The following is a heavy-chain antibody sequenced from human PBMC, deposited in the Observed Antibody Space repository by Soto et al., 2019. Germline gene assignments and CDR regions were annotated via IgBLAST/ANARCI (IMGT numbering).Heavy chain of an antibody. CDR2: ISAYNGNT. V-gene: IGHV1-18*04. D-gene: IGHD2-21*02. J-gene: IGHJ4*02. CDR1: GYTFTSYG. Sequence: ASVEGSCKASGYTFTSYGISWVRQAPGQGLECMGWISAYNGNTNYGQKLQGRVTMTTDTSTSTAYMELRSLRSDATPVYYCAGCGGDCYDFEYWGQGTLVTASS. CDR3: AGCGGDCYDFEY.